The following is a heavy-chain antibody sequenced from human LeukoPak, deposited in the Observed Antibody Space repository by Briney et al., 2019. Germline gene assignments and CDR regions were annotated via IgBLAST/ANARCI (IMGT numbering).Heavy chain of an antibody. CDR3: AKVKEWLWPYYFDY. J-gene: IGHJ4*02. Sequence: GASVKVSCKASGGTFSSYAISWVRQAPGQGLEWMGGIIPIFGTANYAQKFQGRVTITADESTSTAYMELSSLRAEDTAVYYCAKVKEWLWPYYFDYWGQGTLVTVSS. CDR2: IIPIFGTA. CDR1: GGTFSSYA. V-gene: IGHV1-69*13. D-gene: IGHD3-3*01.